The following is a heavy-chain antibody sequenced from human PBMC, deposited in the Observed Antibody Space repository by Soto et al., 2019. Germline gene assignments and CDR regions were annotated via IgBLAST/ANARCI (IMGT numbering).Heavy chain of an antibody. Sequence: NPSETLSLTCTVSGGSISSYYWSWIRQPAGKGLEWIGRIYTSGSTNYNPSLKSRVTMSVDTSKNQFSLKLSSVTAADTAVYYCARDRRGAGDPYYYGMDVWGQGTTVTVSS. CDR2: IYTSGST. J-gene: IGHJ6*02. V-gene: IGHV4-4*07. CDR1: GGSISSYY. CDR3: ARDRRGAGDPYYYGMDV. D-gene: IGHD3-10*01.